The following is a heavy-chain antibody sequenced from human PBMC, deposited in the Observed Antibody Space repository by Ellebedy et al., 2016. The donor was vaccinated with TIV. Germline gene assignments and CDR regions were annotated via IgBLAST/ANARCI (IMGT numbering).Heavy chain of an antibody. V-gene: IGHV3-73*01. CDR1: GFTFSGSA. CDR3: TTRGTTDDY. Sequence: GGSLRLSXAASGFTFSGSAMHWVRQASGKGLEWVGRIRSKANSYATAYAASVKGRFTISRDDSKNTAYLQMNSLKTEDTAVYYCTTRGTTDDYWGQGTLVTVSS. J-gene: IGHJ4*02. D-gene: IGHD1-7*01. CDR2: IRSKANSYAT.